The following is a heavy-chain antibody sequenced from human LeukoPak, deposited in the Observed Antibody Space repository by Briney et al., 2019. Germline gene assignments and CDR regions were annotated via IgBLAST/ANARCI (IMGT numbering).Heavy chain of an antibody. D-gene: IGHD2-2*01. CDR1: GFTFSDYY. J-gene: IGHJ4*02. CDR3: AREGGYDCSSTSCYPDY. V-gene: IGHV3-74*01. Sequence: PGGSLRLSCAASGFTFSDYYMSWIRQAPGKGLVWVSRINSDGSSTGYADSVKGRFTISRDNAKNTLYLQMNSLRAEDTAVYNCAREGGYDCSSTSCYPDYWGQGTLVTVSS. CDR2: INSDGSST.